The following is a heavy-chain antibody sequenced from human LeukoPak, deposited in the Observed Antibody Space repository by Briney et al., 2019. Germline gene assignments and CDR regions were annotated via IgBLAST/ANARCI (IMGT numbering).Heavy chain of an antibody. V-gene: IGHV3-30*04. Sequence: GGSLRLSCAASGFAFSSYAMHWVRQAPGKGLEWVAVISYDGSNKYYADSVKGRFTISRDNSKNTLYLQMNSLRAEDTAVYYCARAIYDFWSGYYNYYYYGMDVWGQGTTVTVSS. CDR1: GFAFSSYA. CDR2: ISYDGSNK. CDR3: ARAIYDFWSGYYNYYYYGMDV. D-gene: IGHD3-3*01. J-gene: IGHJ6*02.